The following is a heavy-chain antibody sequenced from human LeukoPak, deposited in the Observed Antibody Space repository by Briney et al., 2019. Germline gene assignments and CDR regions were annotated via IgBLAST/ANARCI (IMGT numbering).Heavy chain of an antibody. Sequence: ASVKVSCKASGYTFTGYYMHWVRQAPGQGLEWMGWINPNSGGTNYAQKFQGRVTMTRDTSISTAYMELRSLRSDDTAVYYCARDQGGVVRGVIDWFDPWGQGALVTVSS. CDR2: INPNSGGT. CDR1: GYTFTGYY. D-gene: IGHD3-10*01. J-gene: IGHJ5*02. V-gene: IGHV1-2*02. CDR3: ARDQGGVVRGVIDWFDP.